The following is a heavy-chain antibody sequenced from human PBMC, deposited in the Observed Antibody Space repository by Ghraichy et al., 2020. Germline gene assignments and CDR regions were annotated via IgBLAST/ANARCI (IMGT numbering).Heavy chain of an antibody. Sequence: GGSLRLSCAASGFTFRSYGMNWVRQAPGKGLEWVSYISFSSTNIFYADSAQGRFTISRDNAKNSLYLQINNLRDEDTAVYYCARGPLWYFDYWGQGTLVTVPS. J-gene: IGHJ4*02. CDR3: ARGPLWYFDY. V-gene: IGHV3-48*02. CDR1: GFTFRSYG. D-gene: IGHD6-13*01. CDR2: ISFSSTNI.